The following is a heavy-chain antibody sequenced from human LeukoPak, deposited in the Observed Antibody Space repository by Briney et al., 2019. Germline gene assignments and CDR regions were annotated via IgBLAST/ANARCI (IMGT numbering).Heavy chain of an antibody. J-gene: IGHJ4*02. Sequence: SDTLSLTCTVSGGSISSSSYYWGWIRQPPGKGLEWIGSIHYSGSTYYNPSLKSRVTISIDTSKTQFSLKLTSVTAADTAVYYCASPSSSSSTYDYWGQGTLVTVSS. CDR3: ASPSSSSSTYDY. D-gene: IGHD6-6*01. CDR2: IHYSGST. CDR1: GGSISSSSYY. V-gene: IGHV4-39*01.